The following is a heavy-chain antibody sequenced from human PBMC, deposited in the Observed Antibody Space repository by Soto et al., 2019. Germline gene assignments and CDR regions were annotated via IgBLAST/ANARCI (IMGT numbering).Heavy chain of an antibody. CDR2: IWYDGSNK. D-gene: IGHD6-19*01. Sequence: QVQLVESGGGVVQPGRSLRLSCAASGFTFSSYGMHWVRQAPGKGLEWVAVIWYDGSNKYYADSVKGRFTISRDNPKNTLYLQMNSLSAEDTAVYYCARDHRSGWRFHYWGQGTLVTVSS. V-gene: IGHV3-33*01. J-gene: IGHJ4*02. CDR1: GFTFSSYG. CDR3: ARDHRSGWRFHY.